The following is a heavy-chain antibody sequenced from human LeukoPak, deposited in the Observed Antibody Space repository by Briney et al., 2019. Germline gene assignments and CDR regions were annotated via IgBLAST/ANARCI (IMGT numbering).Heavy chain of an antibody. J-gene: IGHJ5*02. CDR3: ARELWFANAPGSWLDP. D-gene: IGHD3-10*01. Sequence: SQTLSLTCGVSGDSISSGAYSWSWIRQPPGKGLEWIGYIFHTGSTFYNPSLKSRGTISVDNSKNQFSLRLSSVTAADTAVYYCARELWFANAPGSWLDPWGQGTLVTVSS. CDR2: IFHTGST. V-gene: IGHV4-30-2*01. CDR1: GDSISSGAYS.